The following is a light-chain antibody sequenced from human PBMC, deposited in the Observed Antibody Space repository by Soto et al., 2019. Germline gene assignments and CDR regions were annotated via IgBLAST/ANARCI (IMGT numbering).Light chain of an antibody. J-gene: IGKJ2*01. CDR3: QQFKSYPPYT. V-gene: IGKV1-13*02. Sequence: AIQLTQSPSSLSASVGDRVTITCRASQGISSALAWYQQKPGKAPKLLIYDASSLESGVPSRFSGSGSGTDCTRTISSLQPEDGATDYCQQFKSYPPYTFGQGTKLEIK. CDR2: DAS. CDR1: QGISSA.